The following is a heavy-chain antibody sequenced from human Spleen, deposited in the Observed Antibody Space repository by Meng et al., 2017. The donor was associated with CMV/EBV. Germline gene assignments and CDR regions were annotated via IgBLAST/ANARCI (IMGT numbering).Heavy chain of an antibody. Sequence: ASVKVSCKASGYTFTGYYLHWVRQAPGQGLEWMGCINPNTGGTNYAQKFQGRATMTRDTSISTAYMDLSRQSSDDTAVYWCARLGDSSGRGIDYWGQGTLVTVSS. J-gene: IGHJ4*02. V-gene: IGHV1-2*02. CDR3: ARLGDSSGRGIDY. D-gene: IGHD3-22*01. CDR1: GYTFTGYY. CDR2: INPNTGGT.